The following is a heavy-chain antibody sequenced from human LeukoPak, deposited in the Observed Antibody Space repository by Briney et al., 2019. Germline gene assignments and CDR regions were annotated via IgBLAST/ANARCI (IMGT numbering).Heavy chain of an antibody. V-gene: IGHV1-8*01. Sequence: ASVKVSCKASGCTFTSYDINRVRQATGQGLEWMGWMNPNSGNTGYAQKFQGRVTMNRNTSISTAYIELSSLRSEDTAVYYCARGDISSLPYYYYYYGMDVWGQGTTVTVSS. J-gene: IGHJ6*02. D-gene: IGHD6-13*01. CDR1: GCTFTSYD. CDR3: ARGDISSLPYYYYYYGMDV. CDR2: MNPNSGNT.